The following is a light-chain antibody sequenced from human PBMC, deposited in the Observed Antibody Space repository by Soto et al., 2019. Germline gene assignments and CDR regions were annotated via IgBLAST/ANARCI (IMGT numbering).Light chain of an antibody. V-gene: IGKV1-5*01. CDR1: QSISHY. J-gene: IGKJ4*01. CDR3: QQLNSYPLT. CDR2: DAS. Sequence: DIEMTQSRSTLSSSGGDIVTITCGASQSISHYLAWCQQKPGKAPQLLMYDASTLQSGVPSRFSGSGSGTEFTLTISSLQPEDFATYYCQQLNSYPLTFGGGTKVDI.